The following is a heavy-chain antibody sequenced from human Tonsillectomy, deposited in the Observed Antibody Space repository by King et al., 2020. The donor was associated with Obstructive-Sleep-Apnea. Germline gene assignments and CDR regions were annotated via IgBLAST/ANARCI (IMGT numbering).Heavy chain of an antibody. J-gene: IGHJ6*02. Sequence: VQLVESGGGLVQPGGSLRLSCAASGFTVSSNYMSWVRQAPGKGLEWVSVIYSGGSTYYADSVKGRFTISRHNSKNTLYLQINSLRAEDTAVYYCATGDYSNYYSGMDVWGPGTTVTVSS. D-gene: IGHD4-11*01. V-gene: IGHV3-53*04. CDR3: ATGDYSNYYSGMDV. CDR2: IYSGGST. CDR1: GFTVSSNY.